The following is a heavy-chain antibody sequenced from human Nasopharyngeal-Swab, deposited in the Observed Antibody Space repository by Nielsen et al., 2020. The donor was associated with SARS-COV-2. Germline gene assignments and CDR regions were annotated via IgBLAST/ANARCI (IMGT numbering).Heavy chain of an antibody. V-gene: IGHV1-3*01. CDR3: ARDRPITIFGVVIMNYGMDV. J-gene: IGHJ6*02. Sequence: ASVKVSCKASGYTFTSYAMHWVRQAPGKRLAWMGWINAGNGNTKYSQKFQGRVTITRDTSASTAYMELSSLRSEDTAVYYFARDRPITIFGVVIMNYGMDVWGQGTTVTVSS. D-gene: IGHD3-3*01. CDR2: INAGNGNT. CDR1: GYTFTSYA.